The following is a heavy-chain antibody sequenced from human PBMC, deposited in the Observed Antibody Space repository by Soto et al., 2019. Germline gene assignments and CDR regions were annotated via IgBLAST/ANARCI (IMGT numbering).Heavy chain of an antibody. D-gene: IGHD4-4*01. Sequence: PSETLSLTCAVYGGSFSGYYWSWIRQPPGKGLEWIGEINHSGSTNYNPSLKSRVTISVDTSKNQFSLKLSSVTAADTAVYYCARGHSNYVIWSYYYYGMDVWGQGTTVTVSS. CDR1: GGSFSGYY. J-gene: IGHJ6*02. CDR3: ARGHSNYVIWSYYYYGMDV. V-gene: IGHV4-34*01. CDR2: INHSGST.